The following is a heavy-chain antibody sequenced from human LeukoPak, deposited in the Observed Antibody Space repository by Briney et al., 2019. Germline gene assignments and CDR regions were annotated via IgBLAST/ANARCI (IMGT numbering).Heavy chain of an antibody. CDR1: GGTFSSYA. J-gene: IGHJ6*03. Sequence: ASVKVSCKASGGTFSSYAISWVRQAPGQGLEWMGGIIPIFGTANYAQKFQGRVTITADESTSTAYMELSSLRSEDTAVYYCARVKWKAAASTYYYYMDVWGKGTTVTVSS. D-gene: IGHD6-13*01. CDR2: IIPIFGTA. V-gene: IGHV1-69*13. CDR3: ARVKWKAAASTYYYYMDV.